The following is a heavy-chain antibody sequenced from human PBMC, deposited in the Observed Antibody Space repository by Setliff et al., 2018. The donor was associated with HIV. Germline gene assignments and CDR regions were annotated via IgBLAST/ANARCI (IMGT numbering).Heavy chain of an antibody. CDR1: GGSFSGYS. V-gene: IGHV4-34*01. CDR3: ARGPPAEDYYYYMDV. Sequence: PSETLSLTCAVYGGSFSGYSWGWIRQHPGKGLEWIGEINHSGSTNYNPSLKSRVTISVDTSKRQFSLNLTSVTAADTAVYYCARGPPAEDYYYYMDVWDKGTTVTVSS. J-gene: IGHJ6*03. CDR2: INHSGST.